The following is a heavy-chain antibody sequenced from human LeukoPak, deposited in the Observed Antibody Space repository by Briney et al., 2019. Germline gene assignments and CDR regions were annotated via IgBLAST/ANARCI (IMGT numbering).Heavy chain of an antibody. V-gene: IGHV3-48*03. J-gene: IGHJ4*02. CDR2: ISSSGSTI. Sequence: GGSLRLSCAASGFTFSSYEMNWVRQAPGKGLEWVSYISSSGSTIYYADSVKGRFTISRDNAKNSLYLQMNSLRAEDTAVYYCARVSGRYGGYFDYWGQGTLVTVSS. D-gene: IGHD1-26*01. CDR1: GFTFSSYE. CDR3: ARVSGRYGGYFDY.